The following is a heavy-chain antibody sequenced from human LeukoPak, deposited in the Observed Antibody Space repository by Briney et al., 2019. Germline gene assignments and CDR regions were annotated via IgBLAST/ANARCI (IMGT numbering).Heavy chain of an antibody. CDR3: ARGGGGSYYHLLDY. CDR2: ISSSSSYI. V-gene: IGHV3-21*01. CDR1: GFTFSSYS. D-gene: IGHD1-26*01. J-gene: IGHJ4*02. Sequence: GGSLRLSCAASGFTFSSYSMNWVRQAPGRGLEWVSSISSSSSYIYYADSVKGRFTISRDNAKNSLYLQMNSLRAEDTAVYYCARGGGGSYYHLLDYWGQGTLVTVSS.